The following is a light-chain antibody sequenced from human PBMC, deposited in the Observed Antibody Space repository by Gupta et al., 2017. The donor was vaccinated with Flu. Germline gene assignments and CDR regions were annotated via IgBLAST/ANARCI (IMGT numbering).Light chain of an antibody. J-gene: IGLJ1*01. CDR3: CSYAGSVYV. CDR1: SSDVGGYNY. V-gene: IGLV2-11*01. Sequence: QSALTQPRSVSGSPGQSVTISCTGTSSDVGGYNYVSWYQQHPGKAPTLMIYDVSKRPSGVPDRFSGSKSGNTASLTISGLQAEDEADYYCCSYAGSVYVFGTGTKVTVL. CDR2: DVS.